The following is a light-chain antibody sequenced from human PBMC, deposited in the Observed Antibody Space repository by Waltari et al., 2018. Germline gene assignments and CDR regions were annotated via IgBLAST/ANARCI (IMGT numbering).Light chain of an antibody. Sequence: EILLTQSPGTLSLSPGERATLSCRASQSVGRYLAWYQQKPGQAPRLLIYDASTRATGIPDRFSGSGSGTDFSLTISRLESEDFAVYYCQKYVNLPATFGQGTKVEIK. CDR3: QKYVNLPAT. CDR1: QSVGRY. J-gene: IGKJ1*01. CDR2: DAS. V-gene: IGKV3-20*01.